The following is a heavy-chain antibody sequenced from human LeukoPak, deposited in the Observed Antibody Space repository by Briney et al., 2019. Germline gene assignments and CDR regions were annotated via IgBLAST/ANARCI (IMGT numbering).Heavy chain of an antibody. V-gene: IGHV6-1*01. J-gene: IGHJ6*02. CDR3: ARGYYGMDV. CDR1: GDSVSSNTVA. CDR2: TFYRSKWNN. Sequence: SQTLSLTCAISGDSVSSNTVAWIWVRQSPSRGLEWLGRTFYRSKWNNEYALSVKSRITINPDTSKNQFSLQLDSVTPEDTAMYYCARGYYGMDVWGQGTTVTVSS.